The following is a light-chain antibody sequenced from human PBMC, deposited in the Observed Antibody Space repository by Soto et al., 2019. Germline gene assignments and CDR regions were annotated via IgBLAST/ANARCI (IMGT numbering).Light chain of an antibody. J-gene: IGLJ2*01. V-gene: IGLV3-21*02. CDR2: HDS. CDR3: QVWDYSTDDVV. CDR1: NIGGRS. Sequence: SYELTQPPSVSVAPGQTASITCGGDNIGGRSVHWYQQKPGQAPVVVVDHDSDRPSGIPERFSGSNSGNMATLTIRRVEAGDEAVYHCQVWDYSTDDVVFGGGTKVTVL.